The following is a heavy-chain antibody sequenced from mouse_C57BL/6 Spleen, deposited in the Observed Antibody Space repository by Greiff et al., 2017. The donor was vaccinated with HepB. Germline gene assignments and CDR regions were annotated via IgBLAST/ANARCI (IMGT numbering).Heavy chain of an antibody. D-gene: IGHD1-1*01. V-gene: IGHV1-69*01. J-gene: IGHJ3*01. Sequence: QVQLQQPGAELVMPGASVKLSCKASGYTFTSYWMHWVKQRPGQGLEWIGEIDPSDSYTNYNQKFKGKSTLTVDKSSSTAYMQLSSLTSEDSAVYYCARGGGYYSSSPWFAYWGQGTLVTVSA. CDR1: GYTFTSYW. CDR3: ARGGGYYSSSPWFAY. CDR2: IDPSDSYT.